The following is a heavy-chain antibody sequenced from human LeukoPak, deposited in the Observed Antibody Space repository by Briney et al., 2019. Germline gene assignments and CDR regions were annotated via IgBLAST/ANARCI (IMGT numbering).Heavy chain of an antibody. CDR3: ARASRGGATLNFDY. CDR1: GFTFSSYW. D-gene: IGHD1-26*01. V-gene: IGHV3-7*03. CDR2: IKQDGGEK. J-gene: IGHJ4*02. Sequence: GGSLRLSCAASGFTFSSYWMSWVRQAPGKGLEWVANIKQDGGEKYYVDSVKGRFTISRDNAKNSLYLQMNSLRAGDTAVFYCARASRGGATLNFDYWGLGTLVTVSS.